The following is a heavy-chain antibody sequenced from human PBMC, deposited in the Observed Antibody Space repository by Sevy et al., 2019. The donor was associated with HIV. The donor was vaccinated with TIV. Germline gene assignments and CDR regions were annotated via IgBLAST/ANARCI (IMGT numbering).Heavy chain of an antibody. CDR1: GFTFSSSW. V-gene: IGHV3-7*01. D-gene: IGHD3-16*01. CDR3: ARDPGWGAIDY. CDR2: IKNDGTEK. J-gene: IGHJ4*02. Sequence: GGSLRLSCAASGFTFSSSWAAWVRQTPGKGLEWVATIKNDGTEKYYVDSVKGRHTISRDNANNSLYLQMNRLRADDTAIYYCARDPGWGAIDYWGQGILVTVSS.